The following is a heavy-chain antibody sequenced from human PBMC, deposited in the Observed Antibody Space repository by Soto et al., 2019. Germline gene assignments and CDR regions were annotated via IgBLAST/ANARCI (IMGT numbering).Heavy chain of an antibody. CDR2: IYYRGNT. D-gene: IGHD3-9*01. CDR1: GGSIGTYY. J-gene: IGHJ4*02. V-gene: IGHV4-59*08. Sequence: QVQLQESGPGLVKPSETLSLTCTVSGGSIGTYYWSWIRQPPGKGLEWIGYIYYRGNTDYNPSLKSRVTISLDTPKTQFSLKLSSVTAADTAVYYCAKHPAYYDILTGYTTYYFDYWGQGIVVTVSS. CDR3: AKHPAYYDILTGYTTYYFDY.